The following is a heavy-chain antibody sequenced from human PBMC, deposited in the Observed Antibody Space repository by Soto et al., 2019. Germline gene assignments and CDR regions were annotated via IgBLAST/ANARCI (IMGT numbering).Heavy chain of an antibody. V-gene: IGHV3-30*18. CDR3: TKGVVVITSYFQH. J-gene: IGHJ1*01. D-gene: IGHD3-22*01. CDR1: GFTFSSYG. CDR2: ISYDESNK. Sequence: QVQLVESGGGVVQPGRSLRLSCAASGFTFSSYGMHWVRQAPGKGLEWVAVISYDESNKYYADSVKGRFTISRDNSKNTLYLQMNSLRAEDTAVYYCTKGVVVITSYFQHWGQCTLVTVSS.